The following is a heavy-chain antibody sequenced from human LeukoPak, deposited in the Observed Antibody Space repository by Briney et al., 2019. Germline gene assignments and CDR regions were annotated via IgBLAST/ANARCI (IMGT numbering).Heavy chain of an antibody. Sequence: GGSLRLSCAASGFTFSSYAMHWVRQAPGKGLEWVAVISYDGSNKYYADSVKGRFTISRDNSKNTLYLQMNSLRAEDTAVYYCASVKYQPQHPIWSPGPLSDYWGQGTLVTVSS. V-gene: IGHV3-30-3*01. CDR1: GFTFSSYA. D-gene: IGHD2-2*01. CDR3: ASVKYQPQHPIWSPGPLSDY. J-gene: IGHJ4*02. CDR2: ISYDGSNK.